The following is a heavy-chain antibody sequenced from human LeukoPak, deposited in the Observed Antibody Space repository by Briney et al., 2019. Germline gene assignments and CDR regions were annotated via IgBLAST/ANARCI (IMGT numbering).Heavy chain of an antibody. Sequence: GGSLRLSCAASGFTFSSYWMTWVRQAPGKGLEWVANIKHDGSDKYFVDSVRGRFTISRDNAKNSLHLQMNSLRAEDTAVYYCARILPLRVPAAMGDWGQGTLVTVSS. J-gene: IGHJ4*02. D-gene: IGHD2-2*01. CDR2: IKHDGSDK. CDR1: GFTFSSYW. V-gene: IGHV3-7*01. CDR3: ARILPLRVPAAMGD.